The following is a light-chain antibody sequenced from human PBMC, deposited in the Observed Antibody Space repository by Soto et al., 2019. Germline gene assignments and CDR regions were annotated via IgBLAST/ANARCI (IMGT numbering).Light chain of an antibody. CDR2: GAS. CDR1: QSVSSGY. CDR3: QKRSSWPPLT. Sequence: EIVSTQYPATLSLSPGERATLSCGAIQSVSSGYLAWYQQKPGQAPRLLIYGASTRATGIPVRFSGSGSGTEFTLTISSLEPEDFAVYYCQKRSSWPPLTFGGGTEVDI. J-gene: IGKJ4*01. V-gene: IGKV3D-20*02.